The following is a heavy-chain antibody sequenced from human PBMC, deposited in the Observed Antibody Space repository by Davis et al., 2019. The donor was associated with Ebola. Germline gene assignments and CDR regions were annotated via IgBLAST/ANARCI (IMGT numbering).Heavy chain of an antibody. Sequence: GESLKISCAASGFTFSSYWMSWVRQAPGKGLEWVANIKQDGSEKYYVDSVKVRFTISRDNAKNSLYLQMNSLRAEDTAVYYCRSPRGYYYYYYMDVWGKGTTVTVSS. CDR3: RSPRGYYYYYYMDV. V-gene: IGHV3-7*03. J-gene: IGHJ6*03. CDR1: GFTFSSYW. D-gene: IGHD3-10*01. CDR2: IKQDGSEK.